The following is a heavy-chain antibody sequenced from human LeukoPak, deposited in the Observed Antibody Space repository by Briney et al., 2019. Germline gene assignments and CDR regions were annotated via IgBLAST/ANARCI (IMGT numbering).Heavy chain of an antibody. CDR2: IYYSGST. CDR3: ARGPDSSGYPRVYFDY. CDR1: GGSISSYY. V-gene: IGHV4-59*12. D-gene: IGHD3-22*01. Sequence: SETLSLTCTVSGGSISSYYWSWIRQPPGKGLEWIGYIYYSGSTNYNPSLKSRVTISVDTSKNQFSLKLSSVTAADTAVYYCARGPDSSGYPRVYFDYWGQGTLVTVSS. J-gene: IGHJ4*02.